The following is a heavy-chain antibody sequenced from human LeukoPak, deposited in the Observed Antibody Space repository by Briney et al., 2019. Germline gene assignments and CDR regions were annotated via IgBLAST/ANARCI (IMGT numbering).Heavy chain of an antibody. CDR1: GDRVASSSAA. Sequence: PSQTLSLTCAISGDRVASSSAAWNWIRQSPSRGLDWLGRTYYRSRWYNDYAVSVKSRITINPDKSKHQFSLQLNSLPPEDTAVFYCAREWRPPTIYDYWGQGPLVRVSS. J-gene: IGHJ4*02. V-gene: IGHV6-1*01. CDR3: AREWRPPTIYDY. CDR2: TYYRSRWYN. D-gene: IGHD3-3*01.